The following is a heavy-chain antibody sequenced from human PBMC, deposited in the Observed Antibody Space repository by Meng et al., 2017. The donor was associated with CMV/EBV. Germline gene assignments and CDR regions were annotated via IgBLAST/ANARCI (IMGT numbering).Heavy chain of an antibody. CDR3: ARVDIVAAGFHYGMDV. Sequence: ASVKVSCKASGYTFTGYYIHWVRQAPGQGLEWMGWINPNNGGTNYTQKFQGRVTMTRDTSISTAYMELTRLRYDDTAVYYCARVDIVAAGFHYGMDVWGQGTTVTSP. CDR1: GYTFTGYY. D-gene: IGHD2-15*01. CDR2: INPNNGGT. V-gene: IGHV1-2*02. J-gene: IGHJ6*02.